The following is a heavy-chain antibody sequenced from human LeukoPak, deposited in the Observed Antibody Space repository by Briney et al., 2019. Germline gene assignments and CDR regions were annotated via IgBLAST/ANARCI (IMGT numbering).Heavy chain of an antibody. Sequence: GGSLRLSCAASGFTFSGYAVSWVRQAPGKGLEWVSVISGSSDITYYADSVKGRFSLSRDNSKNTLHLQMNSLRAEDTAVYYCAQSKCRNDDYYYGMDVWGPGTTVTVSS. V-gene: IGHV3-23*01. J-gene: IGHJ6*02. CDR1: GFTFSGYA. CDR2: ISGSSDIT. CDR3: AQSKCRNDDYYYGMDV. D-gene: IGHD2-8*01.